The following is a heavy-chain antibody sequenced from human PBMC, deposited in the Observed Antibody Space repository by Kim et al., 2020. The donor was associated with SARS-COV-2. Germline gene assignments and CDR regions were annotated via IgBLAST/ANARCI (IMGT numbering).Heavy chain of an antibody. Sequence: SETLSLTCTVSGGSISSSSYYWGWIRQPPGKGLEWIGSIYYSGSTYYNPSLKSRVTISVDTSKNQFSLKLSSVTAADTAVYYCARDFYGSGRGYWGQGTLVTVSS. V-gene: IGHV4-39*07. CDR2: IYYSGST. CDR3: ARDFYGSGRGY. J-gene: IGHJ4*02. D-gene: IGHD3-10*01. CDR1: GGSISSSSYY.